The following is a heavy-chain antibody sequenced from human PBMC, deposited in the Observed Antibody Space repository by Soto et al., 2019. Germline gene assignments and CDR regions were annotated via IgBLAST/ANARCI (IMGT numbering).Heavy chain of an antibody. CDR1: GGTFSSYA. D-gene: IGHD1-26*01. Sequence: SVKVSCKASGGTFSSYAIIWVRQAPGQGLEWMGGIIPIFGTANYAQKFQGRVTITADESTSTAYMELSSLRSEDTAVYYCARGVVGATNPIFDYWGQGTLVTVSS. CDR3: ARGVVGATNPIFDY. CDR2: IIPIFGTA. J-gene: IGHJ4*02. V-gene: IGHV1-69*13.